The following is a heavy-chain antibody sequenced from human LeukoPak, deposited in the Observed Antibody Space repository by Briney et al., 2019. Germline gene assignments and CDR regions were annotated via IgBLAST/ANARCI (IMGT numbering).Heavy chain of an antibody. CDR2: INPNSGGT. V-gene: IGHV1-2*02. Sequence: GASVKVSCKASGYTFTGYYMHWVRQAPGQGLEWMGWINPNSGGTNYAQKFQGRVTMTRDTSISTAYMELSRLRSDDTAVYYCARGRGIAVAGGILFHYWGQGTLVTVSS. CDR1: GYTFTGYY. CDR3: ARGRGIAVAGGILFHY. J-gene: IGHJ4*02. D-gene: IGHD6-19*01.